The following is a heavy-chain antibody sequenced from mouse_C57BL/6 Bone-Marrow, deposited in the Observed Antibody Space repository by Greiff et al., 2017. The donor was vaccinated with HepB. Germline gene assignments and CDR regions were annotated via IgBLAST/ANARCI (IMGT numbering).Heavy chain of an antibody. Sequence: EVQLQQSGAELVKPGDSVKLSCTASGFNIKDYYMHWVKQRTEQGLEWIGRIDPEDGETKYAPKFQGKATITADTASNTAYLQPSSLPSEDTAVYNVADLYSVISHSLYYWGQATTLTVAS. CDR3: ADLYSVISHSLYY. J-gene: IGHJ2*01. V-gene: IGHV14-2*01. CDR2: IDPEDGET. D-gene: IGHD1-1*01. CDR1: GFNIKDYY.